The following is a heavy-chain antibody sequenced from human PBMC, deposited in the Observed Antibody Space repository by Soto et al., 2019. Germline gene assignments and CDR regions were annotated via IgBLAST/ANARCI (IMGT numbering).Heavy chain of an antibody. V-gene: IGHV3-48*01. D-gene: IGHD6-13*01. CDR1: GFTFSTYR. Sequence: GSLRLSCAASGFTFSTYRMNWVRQAPGKGLEWVSSISSSSTIYYADSVKGRFTISRDNVQNSLYLQMHSLRAEDTAVYYCAKVSSSWYSGFFDYWGQGTLATVSS. CDR2: ISSSSTI. J-gene: IGHJ4*02. CDR3: AKVSSSWYSGFFDY.